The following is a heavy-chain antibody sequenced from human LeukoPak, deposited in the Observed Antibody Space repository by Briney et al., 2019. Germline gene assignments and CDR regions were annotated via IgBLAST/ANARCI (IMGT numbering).Heavy chain of an antibody. CDR2: MYHSEST. CDR1: GYSISRGYS. J-gene: IGHJ3*01. V-gene: IGHV4-38-2*01. CDR3: ARFDHVWETHGMDAFDL. D-gene: IGHD3-16*01. Sequence: SETLSLACAVSGYSISRGYSWGWIRQPPGMGLEWIGNMYHSESTHYNPSLKSRVTISADTSKNQFSLKLSSVTAADTAVYYCARFDHVWETHGMDAFDLWGQGTMVTVSS.